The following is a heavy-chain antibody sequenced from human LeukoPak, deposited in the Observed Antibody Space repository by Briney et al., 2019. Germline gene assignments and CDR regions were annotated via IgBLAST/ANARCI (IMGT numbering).Heavy chain of an antibody. J-gene: IGHJ4*02. Sequence: SETLSLTCTVSGGSISSYYWSWIRQPAGKGLEWIGRIYTSGSTNYNPSLKSRVTMSVDTSKTQFSLKLSSVTAADTAVYYCARFNSGSYQHYFDYWGQGTLVTVSS. CDR2: IYTSGST. CDR1: GGSISSYY. CDR3: ARFNSGSYQHYFDY. V-gene: IGHV4-4*07. D-gene: IGHD1-26*01.